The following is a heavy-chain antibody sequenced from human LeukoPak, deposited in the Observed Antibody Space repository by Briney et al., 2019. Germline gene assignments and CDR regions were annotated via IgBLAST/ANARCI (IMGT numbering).Heavy chain of an antibody. CDR2: IRYDGSNK. Sequence: GGSLRLSCAASGFTFSSYGIHWVRQAPGKGLEWVAFIRYDGSNKYYADSVKGRFTISRDNAKNSLYLQMNSLRAEDTAVYYCARTVVKGIAPCVDVWGQGTTVTVSS. J-gene: IGHJ6*02. D-gene: IGHD3-22*01. V-gene: IGHV3-30*02. CDR3: ARTVVKGIAPCVDV. CDR1: GFTFSSYG.